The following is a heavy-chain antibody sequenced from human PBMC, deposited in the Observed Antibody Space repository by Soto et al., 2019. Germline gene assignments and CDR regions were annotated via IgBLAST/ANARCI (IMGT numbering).Heavy chain of an antibody. CDR2: IYPGASDT. CDR1: GYSFTSYW. J-gene: IGHJ6*02. Sequence: GESLKISCQGSGYSFTSYWIGWVRQMPGKGLEWMGIIYPGASDTRYSPSFQGQVTISADKSISTAYLQWSSLKASDNAMYYCARVTTVTTDYYYYGMDVWGQGTTVTVSS. D-gene: IGHD4-4*01. V-gene: IGHV5-51*01. CDR3: ARVTTVTTDYYYYGMDV.